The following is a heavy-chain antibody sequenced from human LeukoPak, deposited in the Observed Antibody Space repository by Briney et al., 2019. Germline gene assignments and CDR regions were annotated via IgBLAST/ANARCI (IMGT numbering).Heavy chain of an antibody. CDR3: AKDKGYDFWSGASDYFDY. D-gene: IGHD3-3*01. Sequence: GGSLRLSCAASGFTFSSYAMSWVRQAPGKGLEWVSAISGRGGSTYYADSVKGRFTISRDNSKNTLYLQMNSLRAEDTAVYYCAKDKGYDFWSGASDYFDYWGQGTLVTVSS. CDR1: GFTFSSYA. V-gene: IGHV3-23*01. J-gene: IGHJ4*02. CDR2: ISGRGGST.